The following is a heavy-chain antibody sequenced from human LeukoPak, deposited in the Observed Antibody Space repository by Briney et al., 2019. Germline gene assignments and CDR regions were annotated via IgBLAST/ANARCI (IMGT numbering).Heavy chain of an antibody. CDR1: GYSISSGYY. V-gene: IGHV4-38-2*02. Sequence: SETLSLTCTVSGYSISSGYYWGWIRQPPGKGLEWLGSIYHSGSTYYNPSLKSRVTISVDTSKNQFSLKLSSVTAAGTAVYYCARKEQVGVNWFDPWGQGTLVTVSS. J-gene: IGHJ5*02. CDR2: IYHSGST. CDR3: ARKEQVGVNWFDP. D-gene: IGHD6-6*01.